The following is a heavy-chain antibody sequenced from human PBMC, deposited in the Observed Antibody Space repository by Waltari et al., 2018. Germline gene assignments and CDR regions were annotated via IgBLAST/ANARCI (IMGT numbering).Heavy chain of an antibody. D-gene: IGHD5-12*01. CDR1: GGSFSGYY. CDR2: INHSGST. Sequence: QVQLQQWGAGLLKPSETLSLTCAVYGGSFSGYYWSWIRQPPGKGLEWIGEINHSGSTNYNPSLKSRVTISVDTSKNQFSLKLSSVTAADTAVYYCARGGRWLQRTFDYWGQGTLVTVSS. V-gene: IGHV4-34*01. J-gene: IGHJ4*02. CDR3: ARGGRWLQRTFDY.